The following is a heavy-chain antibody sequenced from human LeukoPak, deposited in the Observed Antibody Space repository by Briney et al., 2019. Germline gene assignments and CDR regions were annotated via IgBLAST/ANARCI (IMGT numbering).Heavy chain of an antibody. V-gene: IGHV1-8*01. CDR1: GYTFTSYD. CDR3: ARALRFLSYYYYMDV. CDR2: MYPNSGNT. D-gene: IGHD3-3*01. J-gene: IGHJ6*03. Sequence: GASVKVSCKASGYTFTSYDINWVRQATGQGLEWMGWMYPNSGNTGYAQKFQGRVTMTRNTSISTAYMELSSLRSEDTAVYYCARALRFLSYYYYMDVWGKGTMVTVSS.